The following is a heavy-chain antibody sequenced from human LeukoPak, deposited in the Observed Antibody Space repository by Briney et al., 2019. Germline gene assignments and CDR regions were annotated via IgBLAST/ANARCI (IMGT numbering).Heavy chain of an antibody. D-gene: IGHD3-10*01. J-gene: IGHJ4*02. CDR1: GFTFSSYS. CDR3: AREQNIRGVIIMADS. CDR2: ISGSAGGT. Sequence: GGSLRLSCAASGFTFSSYSMTWVRQPPGKGLEWVSGISGSAGGTYYAEFVKGRFTISRDNSKNTLYLQMDGLRADDTAVYYSAREQNIRGVIIMADSWGQGGLVTVSS. V-gene: IGHV3-23*01.